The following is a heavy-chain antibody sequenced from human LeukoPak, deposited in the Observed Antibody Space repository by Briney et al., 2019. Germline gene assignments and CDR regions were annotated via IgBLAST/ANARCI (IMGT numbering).Heavy chain of an antibody. D-gene: IGHD1-26*01. CDR1: GFTFSSYG. J-gene: IGHJ4*02. CDR3: AKEIGGSWGGDLDY. V-gene: IGHV3-30*18. CDR2: ISYDGSNK. Sequence: PGRSLRLSCAASGFTFSSYGMHWVRQALGKGLEWVAVISYDGSNKYYADSVKGRFTISRDNSKNTLYLQMNSLRAEDTAVYYCAKEIGGSWGGDLDYWGQGTLVTVSS.